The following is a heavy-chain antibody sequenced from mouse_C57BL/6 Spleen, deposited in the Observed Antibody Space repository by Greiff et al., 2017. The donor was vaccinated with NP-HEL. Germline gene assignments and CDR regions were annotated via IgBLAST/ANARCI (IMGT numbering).Heavy chain of an antibody. V-gene: IGHV1-52*01. Sequence: VQLQQPGAELVRPGSSVKLSCKASGYTFTSYWMHWVKQRPIQGLEWIGNIDPSDSETHYNQKFKDKATLTVDKSSSTAYMQLSSLTSEDSAVYYCARRGYDGSYYYAMDYWGQGTSVTVSS. CDR3: ARRGYDGSYYYAMDY. J-gene: IGHJ4*01. CDR2: IDPSDSET. CDR1: GYTFTSYW. D-gene: IGHD2-3*01.